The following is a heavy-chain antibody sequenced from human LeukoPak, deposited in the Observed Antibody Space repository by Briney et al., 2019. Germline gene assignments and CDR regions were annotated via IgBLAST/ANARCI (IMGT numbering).Heavy chain of an antibody. Sequence: SETLSLTCAVYGGSFSGYYWSWIRQPPGKGLEWIGEINHSGSTNYNPSLKSRVTISVDTSKNQFSLKLSSVTAADTAVYYCAGVSRGYSGYVDYWGQGTLVTVSS. J-gene: IGHJ4*02. CDR2: INHSGST. D-gene: IGHD5-12*01. CDR1: GGSFSGYY. CDR3: AGVSRGYSGYVDY. V-gene: IGHV4-34*01.